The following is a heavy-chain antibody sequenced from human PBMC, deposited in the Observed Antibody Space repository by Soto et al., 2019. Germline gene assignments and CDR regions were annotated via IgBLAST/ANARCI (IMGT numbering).Heavy chain of an antibody. CDR1: GGSFSGYY. CDR3: ARSSSYYYDSSGYYNGRYYFDF. J-gene: IGHJ4*02. Sequence: QVQVQQWGAGLLKASETLSLTCAVYGGSFSGYYWSWIRQPPGKGLEWIGEINHSGSTNYNPSLKSRVTISVDTSKNQFSLKLSSVTAADTAVYYCARSSSYYYDSSGYYNGRYYFDFWGLGTLVTVSS. CDR2: INHSGST. D-gene: IGHD3-22*01. V-gene: IGHV4-34*01.